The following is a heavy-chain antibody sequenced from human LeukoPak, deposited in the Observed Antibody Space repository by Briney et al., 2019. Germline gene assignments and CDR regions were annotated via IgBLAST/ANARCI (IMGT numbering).Heavy chain of an antibody. J-gene: IGHJ4*02. CDR2: IYPGDSDT. V-gene: IGHV5-51*01. D-gene: IGHD5-24*01. CDR3: ARHESNGYIASAFDY. CDR1: RYSFSNYW. Sequence: GESLKISCKGFRYSFSNYWIGWVRQMPGKGLEWMGIIYPGDSDTRYSPSFQGHVTISADKSISTAYLHWSSLKASDTAMYYCARHESNGYIASAFDYWGQGTLVTVSS.